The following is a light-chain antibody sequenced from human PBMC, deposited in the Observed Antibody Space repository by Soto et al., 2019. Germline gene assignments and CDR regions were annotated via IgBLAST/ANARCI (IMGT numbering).Light chain of an antibody. CDR1: QSVSSN. Sequence: IVVTKSAATLSVSPGERATLSCRASQSVSSNLAWYRQKPGQAPRLLIYGASSRATGIPDRFSGSGSGTDFTLTISSLQPKDFAVYHCQQCDQRPITFGQGTRLEIK. CDR2: GAS. J-gene: IGKJ5*01. V-gene: IGKV3D-15*01. CDR3: QQCDQRPIT.